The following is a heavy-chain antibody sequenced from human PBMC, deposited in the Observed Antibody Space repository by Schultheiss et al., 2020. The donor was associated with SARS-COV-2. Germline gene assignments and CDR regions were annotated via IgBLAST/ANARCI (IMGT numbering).Heavy chain of an antibody. CDR2: IYYSGST. J-gene: IGHJ4*02. D-gene: IGHD1-26*01. Sequence: SETLSLTCAVYGGSFSGYYWSWIRQPPGKGLEWIGYIYYSGSTNYNPSLKSRVTISVDTSKNQFSLKLSSVTAADTAVYYCARVHLGANDYWGQGTLVTVSS. CDR3: ARVHLGANDY. V-gene: IGHV4-59*01. CDR1: GGSFSGYY.